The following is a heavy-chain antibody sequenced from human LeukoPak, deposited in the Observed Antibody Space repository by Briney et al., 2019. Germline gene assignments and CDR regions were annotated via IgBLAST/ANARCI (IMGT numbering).Heavy chain of an antibody. Sequence: SETLSLTCTVSGGSISSYYWSWIRQPPGKGLEWIGYIYYSGSTNYNPSLKSRVTISVDTSKNQFSLKLSSVTAADTAVYYCARTADYDLWSGYNYWGQGTLVTVSS. J-gene: IGHJ4*02. V-gene: IGHV4-59*01. D-gene: IGHD3-3*01. CDR1: GGSISSYY. CDR3: ARTADYDLWSGYNY. CDR2: IYYSGST.